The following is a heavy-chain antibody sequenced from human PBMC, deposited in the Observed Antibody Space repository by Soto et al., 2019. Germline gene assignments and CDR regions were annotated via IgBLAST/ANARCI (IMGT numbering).Heavy chain of an antibody. CDR1: GYSFTRHW. CDR3: ARAMVRGKNYYGVDV. V-gene: IGHV5-51*01. D-gene: IGHD3-10*01. J-gene: IGHJ6*02. Sequence: PGESLKISCKGSGYSFTRHWIGWVRQMPGKGLEWMGIIYPGDPDTTYSPSFQGQVTISVDKSISTAYLQWSSLKASDTAMYYCARAMVRGKNYYGVDVWGQGTTVTVSS. CDR2: IYPGDPDT.